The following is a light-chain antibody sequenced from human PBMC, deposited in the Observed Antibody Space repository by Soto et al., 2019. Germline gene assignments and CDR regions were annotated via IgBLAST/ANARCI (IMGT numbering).Light chain of an antibody. CDR3: QQYGSSRFT. CDR1: QSITNSY. CDR2: GAS. J-gene: IGKJ3*01. Sequence: EIVLTQSPGTLSLSPGERATLSCRASQSITNSYLAWYQQKPGQAPRLLVYGASSRATGIPDRFSGSGSGTDFTLTSSRLEPEDCAVYYCQQYGSSRFTFGPGTKVAIK. V-gene: IGKV3-20*01.